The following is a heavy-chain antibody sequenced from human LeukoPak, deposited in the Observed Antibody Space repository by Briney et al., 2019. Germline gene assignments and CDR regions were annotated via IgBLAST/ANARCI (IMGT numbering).Heavy chain of an antibody. CDR3: ARVLSGSNFDS. V-gene: IGHV1-2*04. J-gene: IGHJ4*01. CDR2: INPNSGGT. D-gene: IGHD3-22*01. Sequence: ASVKVSCKASGYTFTGFYMHWVRQAPGQGLEWMGWINPNSGGTNYAQKFQGWVTMTRDTSISTAYMELSRLRSDDTAVYYCARVLSGSNFDSWGHGTLVTVSS. CDR1: GYTFTGFY.